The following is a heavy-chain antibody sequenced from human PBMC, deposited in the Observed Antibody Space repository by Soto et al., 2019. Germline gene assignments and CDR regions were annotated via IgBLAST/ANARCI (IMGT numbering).Heavy chain of an antibody. V-gene: IGHV4-30-2*01. CDR3: ARVYSSGWYRGYYFDY. CDR2: IYHSGST. CDR1: GGSISSGGYS. Sequence: SETLSLTCAVSGGSISSGGYSWSWIRQPPGKGLEWIGYIYHSGSTYYNPSLKSRVTISVDRSKNQFSLKLSSVTAADTAVYYCARVYSSGWYRGYYFDYWGQGTMVTVYS. J-gene: IGHJ4*02. D-gene: IGHD6-19*01.